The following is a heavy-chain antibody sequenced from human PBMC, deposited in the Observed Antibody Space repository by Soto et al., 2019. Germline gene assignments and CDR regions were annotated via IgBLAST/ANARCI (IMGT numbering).Heavy chain of an antibody. V-gene: IGHV3-48*02. CDR1: GFTFSSYS. CDR2: ISSSSSTI. D-gene: IGHD3-22*01. CDR3: AITYYDSSGYYPYAY. Sequence: RRLSCAASGFTFSSYSMNWVRQAPGKGLEWVSYISSSSSTIYYADSVKGRFTISRDNAKNSLYLQMNSLRDEDTAVYYCAITYYDSSGYYPYAYWGQGTLVTVSS. J-gene: IGHJ4*02.